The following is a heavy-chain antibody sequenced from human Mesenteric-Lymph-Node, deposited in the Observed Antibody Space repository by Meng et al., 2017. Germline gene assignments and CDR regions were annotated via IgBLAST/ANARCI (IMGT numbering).Heavy chain of an antibody. Sequence: SETLSLTCTVSGGSISSGSYYWAWIRQPPGKGLEWIGSIYYSGTTYYNSSLKSRVTISRDTSKSQFSLKLSSVTAADTAMYYCARSPSYYYGSGSYYKSYFDYWGQGTLVTVSS. V-gene: IGHV4-39*07. CDR1: GGSISSGSYY. J-gene: IGHJ4*02. CDR3: ARSPSYYYGSGSYYKSYFDY. CDR2: IYYSGTT. D-gene: IGHD3-10*01.